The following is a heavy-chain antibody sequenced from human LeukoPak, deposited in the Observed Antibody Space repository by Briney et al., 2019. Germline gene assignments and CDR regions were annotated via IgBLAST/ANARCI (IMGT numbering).Heavy chain of an antibody. CDR1: GGSFSGYY. D-gene: IGHD2-15*01. CDR3: ARAIVVVVAATRKYYFDC. J-gene: IGHJ4*02. V-gene: IGHV4-34*01. Sequence: PSETLSLTCAVYGGSFSGYYWSWIRQPPGKGLEWIGEINHSGSTNYNPSLKSRVTISVDTSKNQFSLKLSSVTAADTAVYYCARAIVVVVAATRKYYFDCWGQGALVTVSS. CDR2: INHSGST.